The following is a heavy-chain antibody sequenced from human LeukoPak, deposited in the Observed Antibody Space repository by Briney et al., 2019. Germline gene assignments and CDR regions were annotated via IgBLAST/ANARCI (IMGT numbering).Heavy chain of an antibody. Sequence: GASVKVSCKVSGYTLSELSMHWVRQAPGKGLEWMGGFDPEDGGTIYAQKFQGRVTMTEDTSTDTAYMELSSLRSEDTAVYYCATGRYCGSTNCYYFDYWGQGTLVTVSS. J-gene: IGHJ4*02. CDR1: GYTLSELS. CDR2: FDPEDGGT. D-gene: IGHD2-2*01. CDR3: ATGRYCGSTNCYYFDY. V-gene: IGHV1-24*01.